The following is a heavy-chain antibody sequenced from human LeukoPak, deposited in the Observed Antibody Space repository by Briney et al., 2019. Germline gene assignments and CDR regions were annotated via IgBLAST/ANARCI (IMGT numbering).Heavy chain of an antibody. CDR2: VSGRGDNT. CDR1: GFTLSSYA. D-gene: IGHD5-18*01. Sequence: GGSLRLSCATSGFTLSSYAMSWVRQAPGKGLEWVSTVSGRGDNTYYADSVKGRFTISRDNSKNTLYLQMNSLRAEDTAVYYCARGGYSYGTNYYMDVWGKGTTVTVSS. V-gene: IGHV3-23*01. J-gene: IGHJ6*03. CDR3: ARGGYSYGTNYYMDV.